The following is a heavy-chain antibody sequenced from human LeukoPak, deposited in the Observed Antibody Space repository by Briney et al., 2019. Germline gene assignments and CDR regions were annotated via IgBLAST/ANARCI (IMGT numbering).Heavy chain of an antibody. D-gene: IGHD2-2*01. CDR3: AKVVVPAAMLLRSWFDP. V-gene: IGHV3-23*01. Sequence: PGGSLRLSCAASGFTFSSYAMSWVRQAPGKGLEWVSAISGSGGSTYYADSAKGRFNISRDNSENTLYLQMNSLRAEDTAVYYCAKVVVPAAMLLRSWFDPWGQGTLVTVSS. CDR2: ISGSGGST. CDR1: GFTFSSYA. J-gene: IGHJ5*02.